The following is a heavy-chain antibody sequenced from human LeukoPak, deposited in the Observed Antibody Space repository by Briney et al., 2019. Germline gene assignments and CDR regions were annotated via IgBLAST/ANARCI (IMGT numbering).Heavy chain of an antibody. V-gene: IGHV3-30*04. CDR3: ARSAAAGRIVATFDY. D-gene: IGHD5-12*01. CDR1: GFTFSSYA. J-gene: IGHJ4*02. Sequence: TGRSLRLSCAASGFTFSSYAMHWVRQAPGKGLEWVAIISYDGSNKYYADSVKGRFTISRDKSKNTLYLQMNSLRGEDTAVYYCARSAAAGRIVATFDYWGQGTLVTVSS. CDR2: ISYDGSNK.